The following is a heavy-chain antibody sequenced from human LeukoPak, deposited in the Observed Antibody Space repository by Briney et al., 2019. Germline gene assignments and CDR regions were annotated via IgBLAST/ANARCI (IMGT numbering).Heavy chain of an antibody. CDR2: INHSGST. CDR3: ASLSIAARRNY. V-gene: IGHV4-34*01. Sequence: PSETLSLTXAVYGGSFSGYYWSWIRQPPGKGLEWVGEINHSGSTNYNPSLKSRVTISVDTSKNQFSLKLSSVTAADTAVYYCASLSIAARRNYWGQGTLVTVSS. J-gene: IGHJ4*02. D-gene: IGHD6-6*01. CDR1: GGSFSGYY.